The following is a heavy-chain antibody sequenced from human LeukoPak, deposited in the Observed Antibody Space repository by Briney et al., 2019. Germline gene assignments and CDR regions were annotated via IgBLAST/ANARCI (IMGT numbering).Heavy chain of an antibody. J-gene: IGHJ4*02. Sequence: PGGSLSLSCAASGFTFSNYAMHWVRQAPGKGLEWVAVISYDGRNKYYADAVKGRFTISRDNSKNTLYLQMNSLRPEDTAVYYCARDPRIAAAGTPPYFDYWGQGTLVTVSS. CDR3: ARDPRIAAAGTPPYFDY. V-gene: IGHV3-30*04. CDR1: GFTFSNYA. D-gene: IGHD6-13*01. CDR2: ISYDGRNK.